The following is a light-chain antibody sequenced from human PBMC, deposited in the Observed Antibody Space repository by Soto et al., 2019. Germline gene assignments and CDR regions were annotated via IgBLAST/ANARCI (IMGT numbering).Light chain of an antibody. Sequence: QSALTQPASVSGSPGQSITISCSGTSSDLDDYNYISWYQQHPGKAPKLMIYEVSHRLSGVSNRFSGSKSGYTASLTISGLQDEDEADYYCTSSLSNSVVVFGGGTKLTVL. CDR2: EVS. V-gene: IGLV2-14*01. J-gene: IGLJ2*01. CDR1: SSDLDDYNY. CDR3: TSSLSNSVVV.